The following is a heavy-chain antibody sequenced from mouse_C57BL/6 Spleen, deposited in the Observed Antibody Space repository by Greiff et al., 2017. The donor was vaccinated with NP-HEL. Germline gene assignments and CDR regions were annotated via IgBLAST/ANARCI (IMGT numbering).Heavy chain of an antibody. J-gene: IGHJ4*01. Sequence: QVQLQQPGAELVRPGTSVKLSCKASGYTFTSYWMHWVKQRPGQGLEWIGVIDPSDSYTNYIQKFKGKATLTVDTSSSTAYMQLSSLTSEDSAVYYCASPPSFYYGSSFYAMDYWGQGTSVTVSS. CDR3: ASPPSFYYGSSFYAMDY. D-gene: IGHD1-1*01. CDR2: IDPSDSYT. CDR1: GYTFTSYW. V-gene: IGHV1-59*01.